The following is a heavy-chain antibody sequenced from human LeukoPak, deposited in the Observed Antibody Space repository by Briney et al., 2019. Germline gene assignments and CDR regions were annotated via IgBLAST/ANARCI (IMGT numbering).Heavy chain of an antibody. CDR2: ISGSGSST. CDR1: GFTFSSYA. D-gene: IGHD3/OR15-3a*01. V-gene: IGHV3-23*01. CDR3: ATDGQVWFQGGLDY. J-gene: IGHJ4*02. Sequence: GGSLRLSCAASGFTFSSYAMSWVRQAPGKGLEWVSAISGSGSSTYYADSVEGRFTISRDNSKNTLYLQLNSLRAEDTAVYYCATDGQVWFQGGLDYWGQGTLVTVSS.